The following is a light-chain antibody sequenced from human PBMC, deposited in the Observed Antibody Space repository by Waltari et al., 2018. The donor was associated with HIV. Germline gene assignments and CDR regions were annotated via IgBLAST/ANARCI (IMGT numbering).Light chain of an antibody. CDR3: MQSLQTPIT. J-gene: IGKJ3*01. Sequence: DIVMTQSPLSLPVTPGEPAYISCRSSQSLLDSNGFTYMDWYLQKPGQSPQLLIYLGFNRASGVPDRFSGSGSGTDFTLKISRVEAEDVGVYYCMQSLQTPITFGPGTKVDIK. CDR2: LGF. CDR1: QSLLDSNGFTY. V-gene: IGKV2-28*01.